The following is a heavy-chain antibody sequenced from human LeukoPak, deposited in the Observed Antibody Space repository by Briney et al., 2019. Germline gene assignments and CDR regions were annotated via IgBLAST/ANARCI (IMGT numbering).Heavy chain of an antibody. CDR3: ARRDGYCSSSSCYFARFDP. V-gene: IGHV4-59*08. J-gene: IGHJ5*02. CDR1: GGSINSYY. Sequence: PSETLSLTCTVSGGSINSYYWSWIRQPPGKGLEWIWDIYYSGRTNYNPSFKSRVTVSVDTSKNQFSLKLSSVTAADTAVYHCARRDGYCSSSSCYFARFDPWGQGTLVTVSS. CDR2: IYYSGRT. D-gene: IGHD2-2*01.